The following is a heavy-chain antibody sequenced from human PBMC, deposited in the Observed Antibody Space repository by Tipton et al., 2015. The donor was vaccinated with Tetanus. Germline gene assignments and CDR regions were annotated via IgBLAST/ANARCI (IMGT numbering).Heavy chain of an antibody. Sequence: QSGAEVKKPGASVRVSCEASGYRFSDHFMHWVRQAPGQGLEWMRWINPNSGATNYAQKFQGRVTMTRDTSISTAYMELSSLRSDDTAVYYCARERHLDYWGQGTLVTVSS. CDR2: INPNSGAT. CDR3: ARERHLDY. V-gene: IGHV1-2*02. CDR1: GYRFSDHF. J-gene: IGHJ4*02. D-gene: IGHD1-1*01.